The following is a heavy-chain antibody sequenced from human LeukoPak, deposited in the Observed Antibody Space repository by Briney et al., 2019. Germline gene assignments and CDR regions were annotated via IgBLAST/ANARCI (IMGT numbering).Heavy chain of an antibody. CDR3: ARAVAGTLDY. V-gene: IGHV4-34*01. CDR1: GGSFSGYY. Sequence: PSETLSLTCAVYGGSFSGYYWSWIRQPPGKELEWIGEINHSGSTNYNPSLKSRVTISVDTSKNQFSLKLSSVTAADTAVYYCARAVAGTLDYWGQGTLVTVSS. D-gene: IGHD6-19*01. CDR2: INHSGST. J-gene: IGHJ4*02.